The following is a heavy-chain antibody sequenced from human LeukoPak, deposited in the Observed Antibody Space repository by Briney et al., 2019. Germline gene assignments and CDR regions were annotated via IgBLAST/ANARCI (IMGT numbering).Heavy chain of an antibody. CDR3: ARVSQDGSYY. J-gene: IGHJ4*02. CDR1: SGSISSYY. V-gene: IGHV4-59*01. Sequence: SETLSLNCTVSSGSISSYYWSWLRQPPAKGLEWIGYICYSGSTNYNPSLKSRVTISVDTSKNQFSLKLSSVTAADTAVYYGARVSQDGSYYWGQGTLVTVSS. CDR2: ICYSGST. D-gene: IGHD5-24*01.